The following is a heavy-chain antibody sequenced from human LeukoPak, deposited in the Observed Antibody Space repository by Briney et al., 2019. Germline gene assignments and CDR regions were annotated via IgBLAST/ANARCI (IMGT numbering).Heavy chain of an antibody. J-gene: IGHJ6*02. CDR2: IYYSGST. CDR3: ARIGGDYSYGMDV. Sequence: SETLSLTCTVSGGSISSSSYYWGWIRQPPGKGLEWIGSIYYSGSTYYNPSLKSRVTISVDTSKNQFSLKLSSVTAADTAVYYCARIGGDYSYGMDVWGQGTTVTVSS. V-gene: IGHV4-39*01. CDR1: GGSISSSSYY. D-gene: IGHD2-21*01.